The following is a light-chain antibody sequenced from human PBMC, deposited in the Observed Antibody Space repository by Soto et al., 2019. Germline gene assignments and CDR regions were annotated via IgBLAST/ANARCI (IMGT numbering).Light chain of an antibody. CDR1: SRDVGGYNY. J-gene: IGLJ1*01. CDR2: EVS. V-gene: IGLV2-14*01. CDR3: SSYTSSSTYV. Sequence: QGELNKPFSVSGSPGHSITISCTGTSRDVGGYNYVSWYQQHPGKATKLMIYEVSNRPSGVSNRFSGSKSGNTASLTISGLQAEDEADYYCSSYTSSSTYVFGTGTRSPS.